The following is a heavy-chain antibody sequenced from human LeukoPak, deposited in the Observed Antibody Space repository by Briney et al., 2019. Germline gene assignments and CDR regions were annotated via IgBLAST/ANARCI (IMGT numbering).Heavy chain of an antibody. CDR2: INHSGST. J-gene: IGHJ5*02. CDR3: ARGWGTSHWFGP. D-gene: IGHD7-27*01. CDR1: GGSFSGYY. V-gene: IGHV4-34*01. Sequence: SETLSLTCAVYGGSFSGYYWSWIRQPPGRGLEWIGEINHSGSTNYNPSLKSRVTISVDTSKNQFSLKLSSATAADTAVYCCARGWGTSHWFGPWGQGTLVTVSS.